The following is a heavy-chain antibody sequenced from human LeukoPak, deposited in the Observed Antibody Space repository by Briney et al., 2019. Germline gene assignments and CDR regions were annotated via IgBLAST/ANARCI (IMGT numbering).Heavy chain of an antibody. V-gene: IGHV1-2*02. D-gene: IGHD2-15*01. CDR1: GYTFTGYY. CDR3: ASPFCSGDSCTEWIGFFDY. J-gene: IGHJ4*02. CDR2: INPNSGGT. Sequence: PWASVKVSCKASGYTFTGYYMHWVRQAPGQGLEWMGWINPNSGGTNYAQKFQGRVTMTRDTSISTVYMELSRLSSDDTAVYYCASPFCSGDSCTEWIGFFDYWGQGTLVTVSS.